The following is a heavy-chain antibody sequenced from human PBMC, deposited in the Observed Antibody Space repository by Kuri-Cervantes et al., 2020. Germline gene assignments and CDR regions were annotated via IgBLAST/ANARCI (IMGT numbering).Heavy chain of an antibody. D-gene: IGHD2-2*01. CDR3: ARTKYQLLQGVWFDP. CDR2: IYYSGST. Sequence: SETLSLTCTVSGGSISSYYWSWIRQPPGKGLEWIGYIYYSGSTNYNHSLKSRVTISVDTSKNQFSLKLSSVTAADTAVYYCARTKYQLLQGVWFDPWGQGTLVTVSS. V-gene: IGHV4-59*01. J-gene: IGHJ5*02. CDR1: GGSISSYY.